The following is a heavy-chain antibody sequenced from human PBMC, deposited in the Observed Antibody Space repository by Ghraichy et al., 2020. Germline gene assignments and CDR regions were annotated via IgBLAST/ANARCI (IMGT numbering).Heavy chain of an antibody. J-gene: IGHJ5*02. CDR3: ARHDGSTSGWFDP. CDR2: IFPGDSDT. D-gene: IGHD6-6*01. V-gene: IGHV5-51*01. Sequence: GESLNISCKGSGYTFTGYWIGWVRQMPGKGLEWMGIIFPGDSDTRYSPSFQGQVTMSADKSISTAYLQWSSLKASDTAIYYCARHDGSTSGWFDPWGQGTLVTVSS. CDR1: GYTFTGYW.